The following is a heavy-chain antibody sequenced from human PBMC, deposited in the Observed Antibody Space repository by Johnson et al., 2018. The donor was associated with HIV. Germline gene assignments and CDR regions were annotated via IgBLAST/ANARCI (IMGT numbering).Heavy chain of an antibody. CDR2: ISGSGGST. V-gene: IGHV3-20*04. CDR1: GFTFSSYA. CDR3: AREAGSGSYSPWRPDAFDI. Sequence: VLLVESGGGLVQPGGSLRLSCAASGFTFSSYAMSWVRQAPGKGLQWVSSISGSGGSTGYADSVKGRLTISRDNAKNSLYLQMNSLRAEDTALDYCAREAGSGSYSPWRPDAFDIWGQGTMVTVSS. D-gene: IGHD3-10*01. J-gene: IGHJ3*02.